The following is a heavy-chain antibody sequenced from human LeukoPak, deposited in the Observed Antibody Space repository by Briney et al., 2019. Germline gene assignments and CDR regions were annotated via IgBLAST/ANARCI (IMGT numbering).Heavy chain of an antibody. J-gene: IGHJ4*02. CDR1: GFTFSSYA. D-gene: IGHD6-19*01. CDR2: ISGSGGST. V-gene: IGHV3-23*01. CDR3: AKAGASGYSSGWPDY. Sequence: GGSLRLSCAASGFTFSSYAMSWVRQAPGKGLEWVSTISGSGGSTYYADSVKGRFTISRDNSKNTLYLQMNSLRAEDTAVYYCAKAGASGYSSGWPDYWGQGTLVTVSS.